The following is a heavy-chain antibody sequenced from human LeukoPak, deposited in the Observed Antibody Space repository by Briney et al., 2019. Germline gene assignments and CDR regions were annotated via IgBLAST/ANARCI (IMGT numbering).Heavy chain of an antibody. CDR1: GFTFSSYG. D-gene: IGHD6-13*01. Sequence: GGSLRLSCAASGFTFSSYGMHWVRQAPGKGLEWVAFIRYDGSNKYYADSVKGRFTISRDNSKNTLYLQMNSLRAEDTAVYYCAKDQLSSKVGFSSSWHGLRYFDYWGQGTLVTVSS. J-gene: IGHJ4*02. V-gene: IGHV3-30*02. CDR2: IRYDGSNK. CDR3: AKDQLSSKVGFSSSWHGLRYFDY.